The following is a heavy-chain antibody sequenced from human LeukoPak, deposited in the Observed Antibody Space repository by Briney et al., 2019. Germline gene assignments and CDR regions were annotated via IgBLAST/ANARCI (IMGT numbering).Heavy chain of an antibody. Sequence: GGSLRLSCAASGFTFSSYGMHWVCQAPGKGLEWVAVISYDGSNKYYADSVKGRFTISRDNAKNSLYLQMNSLRVEDTALYYCARDGGDNPYGQGTLVTVSS. CDR3: ARDGGDNP. J-gene: IGHJ5*02. CDR1: GFTFSSYG. D-gene: IGHD2-21*01. CDR2: ISYDGSNK. V-gene: IGHV3-30*03.